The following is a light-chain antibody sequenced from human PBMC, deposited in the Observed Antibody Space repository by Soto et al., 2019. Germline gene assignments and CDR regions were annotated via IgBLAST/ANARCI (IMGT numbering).Light chain of an antibody. J-gene: IGLJ1*01. CDR3: AIWDTSLSAGL. CDR1: SSNIGNHY. V-gene: IGLV1-51*01. CDR2: DTY. Sequence: QSVLTQPPSVSAAPGQNVTISCSGSSSNIGNHYVSWYQHLPGTAPKLLIYDTYKRPSGIPDRISGSKSGPSATLDITGLQTGDEADYYCAIWDTSLSAGLFGSGTKVTVL.